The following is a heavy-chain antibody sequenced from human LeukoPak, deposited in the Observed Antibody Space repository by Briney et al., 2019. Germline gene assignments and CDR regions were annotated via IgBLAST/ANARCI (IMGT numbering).Heavy chain of an antibody. CDR3: ARVTYYYDSSGYPKGGYYFDY. Sequence: SETLSLTCTVSGGSISSGSYYWSWIRQPAGRGLEWIGRIYTSGSTNYNPSLKSRVTISVDTSKNQFSLKLSSVTAADTALYYCARVTYYYDSSGYPKGGYYFDYWGQGTLVTVSS. J-gene: IGHJ4*02. V-gene: IGHV4-61*02. D-gene: IGHD3-22*01. CDR2: IYTSGST. CDR1: GGSISSGSYY.